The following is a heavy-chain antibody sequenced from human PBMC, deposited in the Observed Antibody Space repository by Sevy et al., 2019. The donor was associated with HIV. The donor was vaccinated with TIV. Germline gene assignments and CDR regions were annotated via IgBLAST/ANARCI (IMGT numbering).Heavy chain of an antibody. CDR2: ITPKSGGK. Sequence: ASVKVSCKASGYTFTDYYIHWVRQAPGQGLEWMGWITPKSGGKNYAQKFHGRVTMTRDTSISTAYMELSRLRSDDTAVYYCARVVEPAGIDPYYYGVDVWGPGATVTVSS. CDR3: ARVVEPAGIDPYYYGVDV. V-gene: IGHV1-2*02. D-gene: IGHD2-2*02. CDR1: GYTFTDYY. J-gene: IGHJ6*02.